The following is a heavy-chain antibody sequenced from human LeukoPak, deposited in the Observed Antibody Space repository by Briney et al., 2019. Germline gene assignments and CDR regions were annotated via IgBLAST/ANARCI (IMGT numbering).Heavy chain of an antibody. D-gene: IGHD4-17*01. J-gene: IGHJ4*02. Sequence: ASVKVSCKASGYTFTSNYIHWVRQAPGQGLEWMGMIYPRDGSTSYAQKFQGRVTMTRNTSISTAYMELSSLRSEDTAVYYCARDRDYGDYNTQDLFVYWGQGTLVTVSS. CDR2: IYPRDGST. V-gene: IGHV1-46*01. CDR3: ARDRDYGDYNTQDLFVY. CDR1: GYTFTSNY.